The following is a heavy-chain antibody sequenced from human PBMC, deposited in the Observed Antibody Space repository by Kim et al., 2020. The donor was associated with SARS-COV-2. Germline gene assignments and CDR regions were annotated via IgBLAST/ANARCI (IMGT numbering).Heavy chain of an antibody. Sequence: SETLSLICTVSGGSISSYYWSWVRQPPGKGLEWIGYIFNSGRTNYNPSLKSGVTISVDTSKYQFSLKLSSVTAADTAMYYCARASGSYVIDYWGQGTLVTVSS. J-gene: IGHJ4*02. V-gene: IGHV4-59*13. CDR2: IFNSGRT. D-gene: IGHD3-10*01. CDR1: GGSISSYY. CDR3: ARASGSYVIDY.